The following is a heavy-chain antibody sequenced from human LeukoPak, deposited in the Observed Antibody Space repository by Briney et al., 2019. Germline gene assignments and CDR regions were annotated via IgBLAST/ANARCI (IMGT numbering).Heavy chain of an antibody. CDR1: GGSISSDY. Sequence: PSETLSLTCTVSGGSISSDYWSWIRQPPGKGLEWIGSIYYSGSTYYNPSLKSRVTISVDTSKNQFSLKLSSVTAADTAVYYCARPERDSSGFDYWGQGTLVTVSS. J-gene: IGHJ4*02. V-gene: IGHV4-59*05. D-gene: IGHD6-19*01. CDR3: ARPERDSSGFDY. CDR2: IYYSGST.